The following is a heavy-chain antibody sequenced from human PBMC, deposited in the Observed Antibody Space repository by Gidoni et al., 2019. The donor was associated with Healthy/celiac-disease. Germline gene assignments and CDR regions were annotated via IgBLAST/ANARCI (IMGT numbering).Heavy chain of an antibody. J-gene: IGHJ6*02. D-gene: IGHD4-17*01. CDR3: ARDLGTVTTMYYYYYGMDV. V-gene: IGHV1-69*08. CDR1: GGTFSSYT. CDR2: IIPILGIA. Sequence: QVQLVQSGPAVKTPGSSVKVSCKASGGTFSSYTISWVRQAPGQGREWMGWIIPILGIANYAQKFQGRVTITADKSTSTAYMELSSLRSEDTAVYYCARDLGTVTTMYYYYYGMDVWGQGTTVTVSS.